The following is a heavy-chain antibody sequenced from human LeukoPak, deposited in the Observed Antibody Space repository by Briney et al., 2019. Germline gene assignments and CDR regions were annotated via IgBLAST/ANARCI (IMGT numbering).Heavy chain of an antibody. J-gene: IGHJ3*02. CDR2: MNPNSGNT. Sequence: GASVKVSCKAFGYTFISYDINWVRQATGQGLEWMEWMNPNSGNTGYSQKFQGRVTITRNTSISTAYMELSSLRSEDTAVYYCARGQIWYQLNAFDIWGQGTMVTVSS. CDR1: GYTFISYD. V-gene: IGHV1-8*01. CDR3: ARGQIWYQLNAFDI. D-gene: IGHD2-2*01.